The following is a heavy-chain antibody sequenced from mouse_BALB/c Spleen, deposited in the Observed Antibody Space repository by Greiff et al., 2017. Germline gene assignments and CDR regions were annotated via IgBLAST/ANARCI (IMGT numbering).Heavy chain of an antibody. Sequence: VKLMESGPGLVAPSQSLSITCTVSGFSLTSYGVHWVRQPPGKGLEWLGVIWAGGSTNYNSALMSRLSISKDNSKSHVFLKMNSLQTDDTAMYYCARVYDYGGAMDYWGQGTSVTVSS. D-gene: IGHD2-4*01. V-gene: IGHV2-9*02. CDR2: IWAGGST. CDR3: ARVYDYGGAMDY. J-gene: IGHJ4*01. CDR1: GFSLTSYG.